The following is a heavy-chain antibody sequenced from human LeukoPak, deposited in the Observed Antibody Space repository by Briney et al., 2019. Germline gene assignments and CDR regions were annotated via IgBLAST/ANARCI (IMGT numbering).Heavy chain of an antibody. CDR1: GFTLSSYS. CDR2: IYSGGST. CDR3: AELGITMIGGV. J-gene: IGHJ6*04. V-gene: IGHV3-53*01. D-gene: IGHD3-10*02. Sequence: GGSLRLSCAASGFTLSSYSMNWVRQAPGKGLEWVSVIYSGGSTYYADSVKGRFTISRDNSKNMLYLQMNSLRAEDTAVYYCAELGITMIGGVWGKGTTVTISS.